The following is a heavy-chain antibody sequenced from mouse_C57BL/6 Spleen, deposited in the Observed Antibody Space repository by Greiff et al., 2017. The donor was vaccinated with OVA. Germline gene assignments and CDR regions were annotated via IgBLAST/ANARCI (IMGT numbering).Heavy chain of an antibody. Sequence: QVQLQQSGAELVRPGASVTLSCKASGYTFTDYEMHWVKQTPVHGLEWIGAIDPESGGTAYNQKFKGKAILTADKSSSTAYMELRSLTSEDSAVYYCTRYYYGSSLLDYWGQGTTLTVSS. CDR1: GYTFTDYE. CDR3: TRYYYGSSLLDY. D-gene: IGHD1-1*01. J-gene: IGHJ2*01. V-gene: IGHV1-15*01. CDR2: IDPESGGT.